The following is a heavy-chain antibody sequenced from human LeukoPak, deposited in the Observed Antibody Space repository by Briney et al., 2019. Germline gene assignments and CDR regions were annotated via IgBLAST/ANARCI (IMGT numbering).Heavy chain of an antibody. CDR1: GFTSSSYG. V-gene: IGHV3-33*01. J-gene: IGHJ6*04. CDR2: IWYDGSNK. D-gene: IGHD3-10*01. CDR3: ARDPALYYYGSGSYYYHYGMDV. Sequence: VGSLRLSCAASGFTSSSYGMHWVRQAPGKGRGWVAVIWYDGSNKYYADSAKGRFTISRDNSKNTLYLQMNSLRAEDTAVYYCARDPALYYYGSGSYYYHYGMDVGDKGTTVTVSS.